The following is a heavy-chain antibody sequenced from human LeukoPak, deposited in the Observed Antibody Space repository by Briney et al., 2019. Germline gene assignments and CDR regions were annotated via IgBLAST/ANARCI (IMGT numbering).Heavy chain of an antibody. Sequence: GGSLRLSCAASGFTFSRFWMHWVRQAPGKGLIWVSRINTDGSNTNYADSVKGRFTISRDNSKNTLYLQMNSLRAEDTAVYYCAKDPHSNMVRGVPTFDYWGQGTLVTVSS. D-gene: IGHD3-10*01. CDR1: GFTFSRFW. CDR2: INTDGSNT. J-gene: IGHJ4*02. CDR3: AKDPHSNMVRGVPTFDY. V-gene: IGHV3-74*01.